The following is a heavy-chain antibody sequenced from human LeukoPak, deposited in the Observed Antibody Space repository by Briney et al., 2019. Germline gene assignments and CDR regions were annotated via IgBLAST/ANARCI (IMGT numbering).Heavy chain of an antibody. CDR2: ISSSSSTI. CDR3: AREGPDGLDAFDI. J-gene: IGHJ3*02. Sequence: PGGSLRLSCAASGFTFSSYSMNWVRQAPGKGLEWVSYISSSSSTIYYADSVKGRFTISRDNAKNSVYLQMNSLRAEDTAVYYCAREGPDGLDAFDIWGQGTMVTVSS. D-gene: IGHD1-14*01. V-gene: IGHV3-48*04. CDR1: GFTFSSYS.